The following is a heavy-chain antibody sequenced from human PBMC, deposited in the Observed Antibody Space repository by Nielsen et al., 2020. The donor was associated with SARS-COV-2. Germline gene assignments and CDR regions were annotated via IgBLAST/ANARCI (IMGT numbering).Heavy chain of an antibody. CDR3: AKVGYFDWPGAFDI. V-gene: IGHV3-53*01. CDR1: GFTVSSNY. D-gene: IGHD3-9*01. CDR2: IYSGGST. Sequence: GGSLRLSCAASGFTVSSNYMSWVRQAPGKGLEWVSVIYSGGSTYYADSVKGRFTISRDNSKNTLYLQMNSLRAEDTTVYYCAKVGYFDWPGAFDIWGQGTMVTVSS. J-gene: IGHJ3*02.